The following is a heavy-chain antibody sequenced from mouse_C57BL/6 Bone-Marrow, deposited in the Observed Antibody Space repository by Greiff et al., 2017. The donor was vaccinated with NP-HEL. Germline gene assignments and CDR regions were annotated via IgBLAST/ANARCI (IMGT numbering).Heavy chain of an antibody. CDR2: IDPETGGT. CDR3: TTVVANYYAMDY. CDR1: GYTFTDYE. J-gene: IGHJ4*01. D-gene: IGHD1-1*01. Sequence: QQSGAERVRPGASVTLSGKAAGYTFTDYEMHWVKQTPVHGLEWIGAIDPETGGTAYNQKFKGKAILTADKASSTAYMELRSLTSEDSAVYYCTTVVANYYAMDYWGQGTSVTVSS. V-gene: IGHV1-15*01.